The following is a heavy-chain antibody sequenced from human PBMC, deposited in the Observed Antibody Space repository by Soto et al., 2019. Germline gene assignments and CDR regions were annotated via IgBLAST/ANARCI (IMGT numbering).Heavy chain of an antibody. CDR2: IYYSGST. CDR3: ARHHYDFWSGYYTGWFDP. D-gene: IGHD3-3*01. Sequence: TLSLTCTVSGGSISSYYWSWIRQPPGKGLEWIGSIYYSGSTYYNPSLKSRVTISVDTSKNQFSLKLSSVTAADTAVYYCARHHYDFWSGYYTGWFDPWGQGTLVTVSS. CDR1: GGSISSYY. V-gene: IGHV4-59*05. J-gene: IGHJ5*02.